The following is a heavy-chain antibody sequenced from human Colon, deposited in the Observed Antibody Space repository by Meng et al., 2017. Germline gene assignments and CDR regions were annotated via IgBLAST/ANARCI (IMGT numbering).Heavy chain of an antibody. CDR3: ARYYYDSSGVTYFDP. Sequence: QVQLQESGPGLVKPSPTLSLTCTVSGDSISSGNHYWSWSRQHPGKGLEWIGYFYFSGNTYYNPSLKSRVTISVDTSKNQFSLNLRSVTAADTAVYYCARYYYDSSGVTYFDPWGQGTLVTVSS. V-gene: IGHV4-31*03. CDR2: FYFSGNT. J-gene: IGHJ5*02. D-gene: IGHD3-22*01. CDR1: GDSISSGNHY.